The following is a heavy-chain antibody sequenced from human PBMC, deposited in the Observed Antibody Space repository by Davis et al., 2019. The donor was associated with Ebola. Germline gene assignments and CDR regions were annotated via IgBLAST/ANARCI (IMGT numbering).Heavy chain of an antibody. Sequence: GESLKISCAASGFTFSSYAMSWVRQAPGKGLEWVSAISGSGGSTYYADSVKGRFTISRDNSKNTLYLQMNSLRAEDTAVYYCAKGTMVREGWFNPWGQGTLVTVSS. J-gene: IGHJ5*02. V-gene: IGHV3-23*01. CDR1: GFTFSSYA. CDR2: ISGSGGST. D-gene: IGHD3-10*01. CDR3: AKGTMVREGWFNP.